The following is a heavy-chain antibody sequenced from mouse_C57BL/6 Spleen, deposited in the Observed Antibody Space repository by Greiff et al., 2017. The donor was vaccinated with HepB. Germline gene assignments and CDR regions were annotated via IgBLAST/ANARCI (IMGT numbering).Heavy chain of an antibody. J-gene: IGHJ3*01. Sequence: VQLQQSGPELVKPGASVRIPCKASGYTFTDYNMDWVKQSHGKSLEWIGDINPNNGGTIYNQKFKGKATLTVDKSSSTAYRELRSLTSEYTAVYDCARRDGYYMAWFAYWGQGTLVTVSA. V-gene: IGHV1-18*01. CDR2: INPNNGGT. D-gene: IGHD2-3*01. CDR3: ARRDGYYMAWFAY. CDR1: GYTFTDYN.